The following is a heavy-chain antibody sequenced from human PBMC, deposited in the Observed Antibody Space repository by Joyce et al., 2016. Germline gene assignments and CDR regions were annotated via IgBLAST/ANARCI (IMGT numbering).Heavy chain of an antibody. Sequence: EVQLVQSGAEVKKPGESLRISCKGSGYSFTSYWINWVRQMPGKGLEWRGRIDPIDSYTNYSPSCQGHVTISADKSISTAYLQWSSLKASDTAMYYCARPRYCSGGSCLNWFDPWGQGTLVTVSS. CDR2: IDPIDSYT. J-gene: IGHJ5*02. CDR3: ARPRYCSGGSCLNWFDP. D-gene: IGHD2-15*01. CDR1: GYSFTSYW. V-gene: IGHV5-10-1*01.